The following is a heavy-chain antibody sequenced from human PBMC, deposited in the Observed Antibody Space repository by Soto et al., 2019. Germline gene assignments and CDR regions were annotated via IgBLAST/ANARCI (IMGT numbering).Heavy chain of an antibody. V-gene: IGHV3-23*01. J-gene: IGHJ6*02. CDR2: ISGSGGST. Sequence: PGGSLRLSCAASGFTFSTYAMSWVRQAPGKGLEWVSVISGSGGSTYYADSVKGRFTISRDNSKNTLYLQMNSLRAEDTAVYYCAKYVFWSGYYASGYYYGMDVWGQGPTVTVSS. CDR3: AKYVFWSGYYASGYYYGMDV. CDR1: GFTFSTYA. D-gene: IGHD3-3*01.